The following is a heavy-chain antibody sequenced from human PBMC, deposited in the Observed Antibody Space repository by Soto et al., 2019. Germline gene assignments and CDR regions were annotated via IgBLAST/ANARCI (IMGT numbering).Heavy chain of an antibody. CDR1: GFTFSSYG. J-gene: IGHJ3*02. CDR2: ISYDGSNK. Sequence: PGGSLRLSCAASGFTFSSYGMHWVRQAPGKGLEWVAVISYDGSNKYYADSVKGRFTISRDNSKNTLYLQMNSLRAEDTAVYYCAKNYYDSSGYYRRRGNDAFDIWGQGTMVTVSS. V-gene: IGHV3-30*18. CDR3: AKNYYDSSGYYRRRGNDAFDI. D-gene: IGHD3-22*01.